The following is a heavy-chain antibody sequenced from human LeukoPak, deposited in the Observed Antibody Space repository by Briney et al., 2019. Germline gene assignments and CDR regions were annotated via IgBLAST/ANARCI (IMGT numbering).Heavy chain of an antibody. CDR1: GFTFSNYW. V-gene: IGHV3-20*04. Sequence: GGSLRLSCAASGFTFSNYWMHWVRQAPGKGLEWVSGINWNGGSTGYADSVKGRFTISRDNAKNSLYLQMNSLRAEDTALYYCARDQQGRGLTDDYGDYVQDWDYYMDVWGKGTTVTVSS. CDR2: INWNGGST. D-gene: IGHD4-17*01. J-gene: IGHJ6*03. CDR3: ARDQQGRGLTDDYGDYVQDWDYYMDV.